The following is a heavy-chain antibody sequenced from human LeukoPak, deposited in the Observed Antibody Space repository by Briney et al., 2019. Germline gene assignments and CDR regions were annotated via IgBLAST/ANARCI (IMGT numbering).Heavy chain of an antibody. CDR1: GFTFDDYA. V-gene: IGHV3-9*01. CDR3: AKDRTAAGKGEGMDV. Sequence: PGRSLRLSCATSGFTFDDYAMHWVRQAPGKGLEWVSGISWNSGSIGYADSVKGRFTISRDNAKNSLYLQMNSLRAEDTALYYCAKDRTAAGKGEGMDVWGQGTTVTVSS. CDR2: ISWNSGSI. D-gene: IGHD6-13*01. J-gene: IGHJ6*02.